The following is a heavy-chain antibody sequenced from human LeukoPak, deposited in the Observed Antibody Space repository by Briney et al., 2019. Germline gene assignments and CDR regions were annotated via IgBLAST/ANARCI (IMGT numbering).Heavy chain of an antibody. CDR2: ISNDGNNK. CDR1: GFTFSSYG. J-gene: IGHJ4*02. CDR3: AKQTYVWGSYRYTEADY. V-gene: IGHV3-30*18. Sequence: GGSLRLSCAASGFTFSSYGMHWVRQAPGKGLEWVAGISNDGNNKYYADSVKGRFAISRDNSKNTLYLQMNSLRAEDTAVYYCAKQTYVWGSYRYTEADYWGQGTLVTVSS. D-gene: IGHD3-16*02.